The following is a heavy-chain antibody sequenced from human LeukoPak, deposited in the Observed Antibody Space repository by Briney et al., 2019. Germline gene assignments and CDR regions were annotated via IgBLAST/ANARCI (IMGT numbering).Heavy chain of an antibody. CDR1: GGSFSGYY. CDR2: IKHNRRT. D-gene: IGHD2-21*01. J-gene: IGHJ6*03. V-gene: IGHV4-34*01. CDR3: ARGRRGRSISGYYYYYYMDV. Sequence: PSETLSLTFAVYGGSFSGYYWGWIRQPPGSGLELIGEIKHNRRTNNNPSLKSRVTISVDTSNNQSSVKLSSVTAADTAVYYCARGRRGRSISGYYYYYYMDVWGKGTTVTVSS.